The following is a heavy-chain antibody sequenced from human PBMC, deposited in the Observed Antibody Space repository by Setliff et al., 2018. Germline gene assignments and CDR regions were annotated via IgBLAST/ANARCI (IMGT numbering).Heavy chain of an antibody. CDR2: ISGSSGDA. CDR3: ARDSRIRFTKEEGGAYYYGMDV. D-gene: IGHD2-8*01. V-gene: IGHV1-18*01. Sequence: ASVKVSCKASNYTFINYGMSWVRQIPGHGLEWMGWISGSSGDASYAQKFQGRVIITLDTLTTTAYMELRSLRSDDTAVYYCARDSRIRFTKEEGGAYYYGMDVWGQGTTVAVSS. CDR1: NYTFINYG. J-gene: IGHJ6*02.